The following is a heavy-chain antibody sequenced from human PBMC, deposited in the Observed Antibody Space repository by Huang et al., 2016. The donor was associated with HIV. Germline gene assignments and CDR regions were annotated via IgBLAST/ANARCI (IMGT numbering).Heavy chain of an antibody. CDR3: SRGPSTPATEL. CDR2: IYSNGNT. Sequence: QVQLQESGQGLVKPSDTLSLSCIVSGYSVGSSYSYWGWVRQPPGRGLEWMGSIYSNGNTYCSKYLKGRITMSVDTSKNHFSLNLKTVAAADTAVYYCSRGPSTPATELWGQGTMVTVSS. D-gene: IGHD1-1*01. J-gene: IGHJ3*01. V-gene: IGHV4-39*02. CDR1: GYSVGSSYSY.